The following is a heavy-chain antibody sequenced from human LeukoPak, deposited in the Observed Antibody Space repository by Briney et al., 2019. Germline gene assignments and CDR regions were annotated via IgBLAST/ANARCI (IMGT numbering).Heavy chain of an antibody. Sequence: PGGSLRLSCAASGFTLSSYAMSWVRQGPGKGLEWVSAISVSGNTYHADSVKGRFTISRDSSKNTLYLQMNSLRAGDAAVYYCARQNIAAAVTWDYWGQGTLVTVSS. D-gene: IGHD6-13*01. J-gene: IGHJ4*02. CDR3: ARQNIAAAVTWDY. CDR1: GFTLSSYA. V-gene: IGHV3-23*01. CDR2: ISVSGNT.